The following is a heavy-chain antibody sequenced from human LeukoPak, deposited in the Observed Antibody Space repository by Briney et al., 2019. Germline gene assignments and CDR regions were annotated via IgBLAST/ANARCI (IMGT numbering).Heavy chain of an antibody. J-gene: IGHJ4*02. CDR3: AKEKQRNFDY. CDR2: ISGSGDST. V-gene: IGHV3-23*01. Sequence: GGSLRLSCAASGFTFSNYAMSWVRQAPGKGLEGVSGISGSGDSTYYGDSVKGRFTISRDNSKNTLYLQMNSLRAEDTAVYYCAKEKQRNFDYWGQGTLVTVSS. CDR1: GFTFSNYA.